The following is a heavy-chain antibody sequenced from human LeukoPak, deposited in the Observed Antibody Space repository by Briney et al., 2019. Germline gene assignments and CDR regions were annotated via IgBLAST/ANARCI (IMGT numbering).Heavy chain of an antibody. J-gene: IGHJ4*02. CDR1: GFSLSTSIMC. CDR2: IDWDDDK. V-gene: IGHV2-70*11. CDR3: ARTTRYYHDNRGYYLIDY. D-gene: IGHD3-22*01. Sequence: SGPALVKPTQTLTLTCTFSGFSLSTSIMCVSWIRRPPGKALEWLARIDWDDDKYYSTSLKTRLAISKDTSKNQVVLTMTNMDPVDTATYYCARTTRYYHDNRGYYLIDYWGQGTLVTVSS.